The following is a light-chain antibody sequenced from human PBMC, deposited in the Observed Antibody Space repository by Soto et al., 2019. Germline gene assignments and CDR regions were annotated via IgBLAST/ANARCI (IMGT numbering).Light chain of an antibody. CDR2: GAS. Sequence: IQMTQSPSSLSTSVGDRVTITCRSNQSIVNYLNWYQHKPGRAPKLLISGASTLQNAVPSRFSGSGSGTDFVLTINTLQAEDFATYYCQQSVSTPPSFGQGTKLEIK. CDR3: QQSVSTPPS. V-gene: IGKV1-39*01. CDR1: QSIVNY. J-gene: IGKJ2*01.